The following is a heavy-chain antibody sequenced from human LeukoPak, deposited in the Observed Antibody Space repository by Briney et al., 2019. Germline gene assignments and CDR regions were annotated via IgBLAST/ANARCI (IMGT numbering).Heavy chain of an antibody. Sequence: GGSLRLSCAASGFTFSSYGMHWVRQAPGKGLEWVTFIWNDGSNKYYADSVKGRFTISRDNSKNTLYLEMDSLRAEDTAVYYCAGDPPYSGYAFHIWGQGTMVTVSS. V-gene: IGHV3-33*01. CDR1: GFTFSSYG. D-gene: IGHD1-26*01. CDR3: AGDPPYSGYAFHI. J-gene: IGHJ3*02. CDR2: IWNDGSNK.